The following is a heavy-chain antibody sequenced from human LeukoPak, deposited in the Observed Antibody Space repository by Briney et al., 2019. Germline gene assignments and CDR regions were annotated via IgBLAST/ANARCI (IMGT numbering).Heavy chain of an antibody. Sequence: SETLSLTCAVYGGSFSGYYWSWIRQPPGKGLEWIGEINHSGSTNYNPSLKSRVTISVDTSKNQFSLKLSSVTAADTAVYYCARAFYYDSSGFYGMDVWGQGTTVTVSS. CDR2: INHSGST. CDR1: GGSFSGYY. J-gene: IGHJ6*02. D-gene: IGHD3-22*01. CDR3: ARAFYYDSSGFYGMDV. V-gene: IGHV4-34*01.